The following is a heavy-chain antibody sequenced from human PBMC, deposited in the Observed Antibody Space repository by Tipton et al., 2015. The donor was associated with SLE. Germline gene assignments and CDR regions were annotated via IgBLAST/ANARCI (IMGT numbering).Heavy chain of an antibody. V-gene: IGHV3-30*02. Sequence: SLRLSCAASGFTFRTYGMHWVRQAPGKGLEWVAFTPYDGTNKYHADSVKGRFTISRDNSKNTLYLQMNSLRTEDTAVYYCGKDHRVGGIGDWGQGTLVTVSS. D-gene: IGHD1-26*01. CDR3: GKDHRVGGIGD. J-gene: IGHJ4*02. CDR2: TPYDGTNK. CDR1: GFTFRTYG.